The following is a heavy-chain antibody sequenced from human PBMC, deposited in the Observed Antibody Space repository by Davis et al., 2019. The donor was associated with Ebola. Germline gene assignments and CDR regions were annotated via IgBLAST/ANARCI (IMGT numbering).Heavy chain of an antibody. V-gene: IGHV4-34*01. CDR3: ARLEVVDNWFDP. CDR2: INHSGST. CDR1: GGSFSGYY. D-gene: IGHD2-21*01. Sequence: SETLSLTCAVYGGSFSGYYWSWIRQPPGKGLEWIGEINHSGSTNYNPSLKSRVTISVDTSKNQFSLKLSAVTAADTAVYYCARLEVVDNWFDPWGQGTLVTVSS. J-gene: IGHJ5*01.